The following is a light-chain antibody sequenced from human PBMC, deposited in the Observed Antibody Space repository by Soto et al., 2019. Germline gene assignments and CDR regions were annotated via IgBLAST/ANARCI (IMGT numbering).Light chain of an antibody. V-gene: IGKV1-27*01. CDR1: QGINNY. CDR2: AAP. CDR3: QKYDSDPFT. J-gene: IGKJ3*01. Sequence: DIQMTQSPSSLSASVGDRVTVTCRASQGINNYLAWYQHKPGEVPNLLIYAAPTLHSGVPSRFSGSGSGTDFTLTISSLQPEYVATYYCQKYDSDPFTFGPGTKVDIK.